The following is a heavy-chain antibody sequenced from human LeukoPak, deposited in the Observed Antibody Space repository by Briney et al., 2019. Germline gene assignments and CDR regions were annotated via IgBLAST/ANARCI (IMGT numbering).Heavy chain of an antibody. V-gene: IGHV1-46*01. D-gene: IGHD3-9*01. J-gene: IGHJ5*02. CDR1: GYTFTSYY. Sequence: GASVKVSCKASGYTFTSYYMHWVRQAPGQGLEWMGIINPSGGSTSYAQKFQGRVTMTRDTSTSTVYMELSSLRSEDTAVYYCARDLCHILTGYFTPLNCPFDPWGQGTLVTVSS. CDR3: ARDLCHILTGYFTPLNCPFDP. CDR2: INPSGGST.